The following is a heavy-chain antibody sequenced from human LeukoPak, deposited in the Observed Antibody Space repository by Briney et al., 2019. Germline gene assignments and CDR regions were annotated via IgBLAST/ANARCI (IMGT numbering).Heavy chain of an antibody. V-gene: IGHV3-30-3*01. CDR1: GFTFSSYA. D-gene: IGHD2-15*01. CDR3: ASRVAATLYGMDV. CDR2: ISYDGSNK. J-gene: IGHJ6*02. Sequence: GRSLRLSCAASGFTFSSYAMHWVRQAPGKGLEWVAVISYDGSNKYYADSVKGRFTISRDNSKNTLYLQMNSLGAEDTAVYYCASRVAATLYGMDVWGQGTTVTVSS.